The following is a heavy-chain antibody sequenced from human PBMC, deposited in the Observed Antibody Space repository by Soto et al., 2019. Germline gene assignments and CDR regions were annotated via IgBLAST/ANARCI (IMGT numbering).Heavy chain of an antibody. D-gene: IGHD5-18*01. V-gene: IGHV4-39*01. CDR1: GGSISSSSYY. Sequence: QLQLQESGPGLVKPSETLSLTCTGSGGSISSSSYYSGWIRQPPGNGLKWIGTIYYSGSTYYNPSLKSRVTISVDTSKNQFSLKLSSVTAADTVVYYCARLSSGLWLRHNYYAMDGWGQGTAVTVSS. J-gene: IGHJ6*02. CDR3: ARLSSGLWLRHNYYAMDG. CDR2: IYYSGST.